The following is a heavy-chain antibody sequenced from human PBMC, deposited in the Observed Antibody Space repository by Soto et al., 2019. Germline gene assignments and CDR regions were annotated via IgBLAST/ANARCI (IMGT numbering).Heavy chain of an antibody. Sequence: GSLRLSCAASGFTVSSNYMSWVRQAPGKGLEWVSVIYSGGSTYYADSVKGRFTISRDNSKNTLYLQMNSLRAEDTAVYYCARDYDFWSGIGEYYFDYWGQGTLVTVSS. J-gene: IGHJ4*02. CDR3: ARDYDFWSGIGEYYFDY. D-gene: IGHD3-3*01. CDR1: GFTVSSNY. V-gene: IGHV3-66*01. CDR2: IYSGGST.